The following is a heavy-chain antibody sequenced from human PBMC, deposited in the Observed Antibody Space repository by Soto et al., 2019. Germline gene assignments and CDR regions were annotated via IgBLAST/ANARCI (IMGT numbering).Heavy chain of an antibody. Sequence: GASVKVSCKASGYTFTGYYMHWVRQAPGQGLEWMGWINPNSGGTNYAQKFQGRVTMTRDTSISTAYMELSRLRSDDTAVYYCAREGYCSGGSCYSDWFDPWGQGTLVTVSS. CDR1: GYTFTGYY. V-gene: IGHV1-2*02. CDR2: INPNSGGT. CDR3: AREGYCSGGSCYSDWFDP. D-gene: IGHD2-15*01. J-gene: IGHJ5*02.